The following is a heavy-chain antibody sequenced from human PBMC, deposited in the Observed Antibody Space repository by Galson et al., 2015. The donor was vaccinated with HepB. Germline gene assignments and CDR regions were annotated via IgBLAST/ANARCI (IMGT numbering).Heavy chain of an antibody. J-gene: IGHJ4*02. Sequence: ETLSLTCAVYGGSFSGYYWSWIRQPPGKGLEWIGEINHSGSTNYNPSLKSRVTISVDTSKNQFSLKLSSVTAADTAVYYCARGLGYYYGSGSYLYWGQGTLVTVSS. CDR3: ARGLGYYYGSGSYLY. CDR1: GGSFSGYY. CDR2: INHSGST. D-gene: IGHD3-10*01. V-gene: IGHV4-34*01.